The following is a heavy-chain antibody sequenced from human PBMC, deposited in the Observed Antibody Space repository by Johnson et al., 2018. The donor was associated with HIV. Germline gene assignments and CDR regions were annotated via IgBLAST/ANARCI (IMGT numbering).Heavy chain of an antibody. V-gene: IGHV3-48*01. Sequence: EVQLVESGGGVVQPGGSLRLSCAASGFTVSSNFMTWVRQAPGKGLEWVSYISSSDSAIWYADSVRGRFTISRDNSRNTVSLQMIILRPKDTAMYYCASGVTARAPLLIWGQGTMVTVSS. CDR1: GFTVSSNF. CDR3: ASGVTARAPLLI. D-gene: IGHD6-6*01. CDR2: ISSSDSAI. J-gene: IGHJ3*02.